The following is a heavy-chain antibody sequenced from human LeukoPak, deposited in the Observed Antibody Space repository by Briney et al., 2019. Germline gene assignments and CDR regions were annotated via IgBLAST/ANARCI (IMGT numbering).Heavy chain of an antibody. CDR2: ISYDGSNK. J-gene: IGHJ3*02. CDR3: ARDRLDSSGYSGAFDI. Sequence: PGGSLRLSCAASGFTFSSYAMHWVRQAPGKGPEWVAVISYDGSNKYYADSVKGRFTISRDNSKNTLYLQMNSLRAEDTAVYYCARDRLDSSGYSGAFDIWGQGTMVTVSS. D-gene: IGHD3-22*01. CDR1: GFTFSSYA. V-gene: IGHV3-30-3*01.